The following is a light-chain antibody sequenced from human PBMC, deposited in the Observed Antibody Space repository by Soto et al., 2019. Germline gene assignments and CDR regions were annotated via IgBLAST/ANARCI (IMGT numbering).Light chain of an antibody. CDR3: QQYNDWPQT. CDR1: QTVGSN. Sequence: ETVMTQSPAALSVSPGERAALSCRASQTVGSNLAWYQQTPGRAPRLLIYGASTRATGIPARFSGGGSGTEFTLTISSLQSEDFAVYYCQQYNDWPQTFVQGTKVEI. V-gene: IGKV3-15*01. J-gene: IGKJ1*01. CDR2: GAS.